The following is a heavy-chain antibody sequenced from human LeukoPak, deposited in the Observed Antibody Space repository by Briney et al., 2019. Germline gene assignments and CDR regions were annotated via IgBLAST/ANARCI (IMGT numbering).Heavy chain of an antibody. CDR1: GGSVSDYY. D-gene: IGHD7-27*01. CDR2: IYHTGST. Sequence: PSETLSLTCTISGGSVSDYYWSWIRQSPGKGLEWIGYIYHTGSTSYSPSLKSRVTISADTSQNQFSLKLSSVTAADTAVYYCASRKLGNDSWGQGTLVTVSS. J-gene: IGHJ5*01. V-gene: IGHV4-59*02. CDR3: ASRKLGNDS.